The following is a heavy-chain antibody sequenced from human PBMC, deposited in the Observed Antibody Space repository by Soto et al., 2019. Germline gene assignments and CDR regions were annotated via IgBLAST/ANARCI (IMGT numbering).Heavy chain of an antibody. V-gene: IGHV4-30-4*01. CDR3: ARYCSGGSCYNGMDV. D-gene: IGHD2-15*01. CDR1: GGSISSGDYY. Sequence: QVQLQESGPGLVKPSQTLSLTCTVSGGSISSGDYYWSWIRQPPGKGLEWIGYIYYSGSTYYNPSLKGRVTXPXXXSXXQFSLKLSSVTAADTAVYYCARYCSGGSCYNGMDVWGQGTTVTVSS. J-gene: IGHJ6*02. CDR2: IYYSGST.